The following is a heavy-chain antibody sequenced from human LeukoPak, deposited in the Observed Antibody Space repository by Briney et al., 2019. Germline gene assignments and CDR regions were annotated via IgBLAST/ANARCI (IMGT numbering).Heavy chain of an antibody. CDR1: GYTLTRYG. V-gene: IGHV1-18*01. J-gene: IGHJ3*02. D-gene: IGHD2-2*01. CDR2: ISAYNGIT. Sequence: ASVKVSCKASGYTLTRYGISWVRQAPGQGLEWMGWISAYNGITNYAQKLQGRVTMTTDTSTSTAYMELRSLRSDDTAVYYCARDYRYCSSTSCNGIDAFDIWGQGTMVTVSS. CDR3: ARDYRYCSSTSCNGIDAFDI.